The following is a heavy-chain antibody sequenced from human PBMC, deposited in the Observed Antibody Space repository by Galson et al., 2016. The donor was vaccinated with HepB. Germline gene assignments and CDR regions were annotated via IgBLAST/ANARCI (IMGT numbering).Heavy chain of an antibody. CDR3: AGEPPYCSSTSCQIDY. J-gene: IGHJ4*02. CDR1: GFTFSNYS. CDR2: ISSSNTYI. D-gene: IGHD2-2*01. Sequence: SLRLSCAASGFTFSNYSMNWVRQAPGKGLEWVSSISSSNTYIYYADSVKGRFTISRDNAKNSLYLQMSSLRVEDTAVYYCAGEPPYCSSTSCQIDYWGQGTLVTGSS. V-gene: IGHV3-21*01.